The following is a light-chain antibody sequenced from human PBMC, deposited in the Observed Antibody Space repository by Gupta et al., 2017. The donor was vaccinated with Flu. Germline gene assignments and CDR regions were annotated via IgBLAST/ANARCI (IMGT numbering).Light chain of an antibody. J-gene: IGKJ2*01. V-gene: IGKV4-1*01. Sequence: DIVMTQSPDSLAVSLGERATINCRSSQSVFSSSNNENYVAWYQQKPGQPPRLLIYWASTRESGVPDRFTGSVSGTTFTLTISILHTEDVAIYYCQQDGYLPYTFGQGTKLEIK. CDR3: QQDGYLPYT. CDR1: QSVFSSSNNENY. CDR2: WAS.